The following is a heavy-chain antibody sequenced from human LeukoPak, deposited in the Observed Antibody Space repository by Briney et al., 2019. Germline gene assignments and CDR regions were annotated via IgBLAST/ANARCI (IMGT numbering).Heavy chain of an antibody. J-gene: IGHJ4*02. CDR3: ARSNDGRFDY. D-gene: IGHD1-1*01. Sequence: PSETLSLTCTVSGGSISGHFWSWIRQHPGKGLEWIGYIYYSGSTYYNPSLKSRVTISVDTSKNQFSLKLSSVTAADTAVYYCARSNDGRFDYWGQGTLVTVSS. CDR2: IYYSGST. V-gene: IGHV4-31*03. CDR1: GGSISGHF.